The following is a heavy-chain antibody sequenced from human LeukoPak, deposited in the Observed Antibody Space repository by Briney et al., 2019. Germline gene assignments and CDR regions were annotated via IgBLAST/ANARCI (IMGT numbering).Heavy chain of an antibody. V-gene: IGHV3-21*01. CDR2: ISSSSSYI. J-gene: IGHJ4*02. CDR1: GFTVSSNY. Sequence: GGSLRLSCAASGFTVSSNYMSWVRQAPGKGLEWVSSISSSSSYIYYADSVKGRFTISRDNAKNSLYLQMNILRAEDTAVYYCASGSGPDYWGQGTLVTVSS. CDR3: ASGSGPDY. D-gene: IGHD2-15*01.